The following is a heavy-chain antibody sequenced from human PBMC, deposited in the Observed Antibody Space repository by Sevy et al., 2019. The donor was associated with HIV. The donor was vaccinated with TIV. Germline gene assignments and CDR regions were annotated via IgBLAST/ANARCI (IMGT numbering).Heavy chain of an antibody. CDR1: GYSFTSYW. J-gene: IGHJ6*02. D-gene: IGHD3-9*01. CDR3: ARLDDILTGYYNNGMDV. Sequence: GESLKISCKGSGYSFTSYWIGWVRQMPGKGLEWMGIIYPGDSDTRYSPSFQGQVTISADKSISTAYLQWSSLKASDTAMYYCARLDDILTGYYNNGMDVWGQGTTVTDSS. CDR2: IYPGDSDT. V-gene: IGHV5-51*01.